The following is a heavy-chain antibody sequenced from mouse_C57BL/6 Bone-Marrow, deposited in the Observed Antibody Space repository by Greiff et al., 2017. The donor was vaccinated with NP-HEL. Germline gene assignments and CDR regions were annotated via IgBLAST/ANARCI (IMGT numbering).Heavy chain of an antibody. CDR3: ANALYGSSYDFDY. CDR2: IYPRSGNT. CDR1: GYTFTSYG. Sequence: QVQLKESGAELARPGASVKLSCKASGYTFTSYGISWVKQRTGQGLEWIGEIYPRSGNTYYNEKFKGKATLTADKSSSTAYMELRSLTSEDSAVYFCANALYGSSYDFDYWGQGTTLTVSS. J-gene: IGHJ2*01. V-gene: IGHV1-81*01. D-gene: IGHD1-1*01.